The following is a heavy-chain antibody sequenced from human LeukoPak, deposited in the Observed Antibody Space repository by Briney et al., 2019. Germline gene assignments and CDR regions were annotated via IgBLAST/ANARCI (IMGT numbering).Heavy chain of an antibody. CDR3: ARQGRYDSGGLGFDY. J-gene: IGHJ4*02. Sequence: SETLSLTCTVSGGSISSYYWSWIRQPPGKGLEWIGYIYYSGSTNYNPSLKSRVTISVDTSKNQFSLKLSSVTAADTAVYYCARQGRYDSGGLGFDYWGQGTLVTVSS. V-gene: IGHV4-59*08. CDR1: GGSISSYY. CDR2: IYYSGST. D-gene: IGHD3-22*01.